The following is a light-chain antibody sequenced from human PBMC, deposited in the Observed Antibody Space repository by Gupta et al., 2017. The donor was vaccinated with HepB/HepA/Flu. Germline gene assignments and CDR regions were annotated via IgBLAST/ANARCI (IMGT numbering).Light chain of an antibody. V-gene: IGKV1-9*01. CDR2: AAS. J-gene: IGKJ5*01. CDR1: QGISSY. CDR3: QQLNSYPRT. Sequence: DIQLTQSPSFLSASVGDRVTITCRASQGISSYLAWYQQKPGKAPKLLICAASTLQSGVPSRFSGSGSGTEFTLTISSLQPEDFATYYCQQLNSYPRTFGQGTRLEIK.